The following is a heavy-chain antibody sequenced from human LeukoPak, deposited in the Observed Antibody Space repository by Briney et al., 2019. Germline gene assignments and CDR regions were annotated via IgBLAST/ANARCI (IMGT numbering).Heavy chain of an antibody. CDR3: AKGYYDFWREEDYFDY. CDR1: GFTFSTYG. V-gene: IGHV3-30*18. CDR2: ISYDGSNK. Sequence: GGSLRLSCAASGFTFSTYGIHWVRQAPGKGLEWVAVISYDGSNKYYADSVKGRFTISRDNSKNTLYLQMNSLRAEDTAVYYCAKGYYDFWREEDYFDYWGQGTLVTVSP. J-gene: IGHJ4*02. D-gene: IGHD3-3*01.